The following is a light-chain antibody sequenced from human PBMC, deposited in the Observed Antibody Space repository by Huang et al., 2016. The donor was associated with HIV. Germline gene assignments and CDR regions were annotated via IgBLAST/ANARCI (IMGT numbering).Light chain of an antibody. J-gene: IGKJ4*01. CDR3: QQSGASLT. CDR2: DAC. Sequence: DIVLTQSPGTLSWSPGERATLSCRACQTVTNNYLAWYQHGPGQPPGLLIVDACKRAVGVPERFSGSGSGADFTLTISRLEPEDFAVYYCQQSGASLTFGGGTKVETK. V-gene: IGKV3-20*01. CDR1: QTVTNNY.